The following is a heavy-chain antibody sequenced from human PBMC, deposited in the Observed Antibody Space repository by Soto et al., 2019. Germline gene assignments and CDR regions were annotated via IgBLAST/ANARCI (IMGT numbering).Heavy chain of an antibody. CDR2: ISAYNGNT. V-gene: IGHV1-18*01. CDR3: ARGPPYSGSYYYYYGMDV. Sequence: ASVKVSCKASGYTFTSYGISWVRQAPGQELEWMGWISAYNGNTNYAQKLQGRVTMTTDTSTSTAYMELRSLRSDDTAVYYCARGPPYSGSYYYYYGMDVWGQGTTVTVSS. D-gene: IGHD1-26*01. CDR1: GYTFTSYG. J-gene: IGHJ6*02.